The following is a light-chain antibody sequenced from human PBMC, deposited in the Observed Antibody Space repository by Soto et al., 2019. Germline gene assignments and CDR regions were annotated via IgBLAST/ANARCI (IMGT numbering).Light chain of an antibody. Sequence: DIHMTQSPSTLSASVGDIVTITCRASQSISSWLAWYQQKPGKAPKLLIYKASSLESGVPPRFSGSGSGTEFTLTISSLQPDDFATYYCQQYNSYSRTFGQGTKVDIK. CDR1: QSISSW. V-gene: IGKV1-5*03. CDR2: KAS. J-gene: IGKJ1*01. CDR3: QQYNSYSRT.